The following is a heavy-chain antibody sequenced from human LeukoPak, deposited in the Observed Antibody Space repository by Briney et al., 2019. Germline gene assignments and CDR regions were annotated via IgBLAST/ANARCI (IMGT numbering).Heavy chain of an antibody. V-gene: IGHV1-18*01. Sequence: ASVKVSCKASNYTFTSYGISWVRQAPGQGLEWMAWINAYNGDTNYAQKLQCRVTLTTDTSTSTAYMELRSLRSDDTAVYYCARDGSGVWFDYWGQGTLVTVSS. CDR3: ARDGSGVWFDY. CDR1: NYTFTSYG. D-gene: IGHD3-10*01. CDR2: INAYNGDT. J-gene: IGHJ4*02.